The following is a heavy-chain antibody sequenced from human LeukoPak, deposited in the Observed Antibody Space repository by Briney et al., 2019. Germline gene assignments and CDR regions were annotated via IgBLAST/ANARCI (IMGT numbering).Heavy chain of an antibody. CDR3: ARMEGNWNLYYYYYMDV. V-gene: IGHV5-51*01. J-gene: IGHJ6*03. D-gene: IGHD1-20*01. CDR2: IYPGDSDT. CDR1: GYSFTSSW. Sequence: GESLKISCKGSGYSFTSSWIAWVRQMPGKGLEWMGIIYPGDSDTRSSPSFQGQVTISADKSINTAYLQWSSLKASDTAMYYCARMEGNWNLYYYYYMDVWGKGTTVTVSS.